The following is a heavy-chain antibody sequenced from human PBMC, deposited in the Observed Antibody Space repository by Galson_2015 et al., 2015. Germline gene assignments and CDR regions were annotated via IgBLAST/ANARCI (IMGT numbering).Heavy chain of an antibody. CDR3: AREIPAAGTLAFVY. D-gene: IGHD6-13*01. J-gene: IGHJ4*02. CDR1: GFSFSSYS. CDR2: ISSSSSTI. Sequence: SLRLSCAASGFSFSSYSMNWVRQAPGKGLEWVSYISSSSSTIRYADSVRGRFTISRDNAKNSQYLQMNSLRVEDTAVYYCAREIPAAGTLAFVYWGQGSLVTVSS. V-gene: IGHV3-48*01.